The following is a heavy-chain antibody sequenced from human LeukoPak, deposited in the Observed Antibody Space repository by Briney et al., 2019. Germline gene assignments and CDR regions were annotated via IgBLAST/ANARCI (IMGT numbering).Heavy chain of an antibody. CDR3: LKDAYYTSGYYPDS. D-gene: IGHD3-22*01. J-gene: IGHJ4*02. CDR1: GYTFTNYG. V-gene: IGHV1-18*04. CDR2: ISANNGVT. Sequence: ASVKVSCKASGYTFTNYGITWVRQAPGQGLEWMGWISANNGVTNLSPNLQPRLTRPPDPATITTYRRLCSLTSDDTTIYSCLKDAYYTSGYYPDSWGQGTLVTVS.